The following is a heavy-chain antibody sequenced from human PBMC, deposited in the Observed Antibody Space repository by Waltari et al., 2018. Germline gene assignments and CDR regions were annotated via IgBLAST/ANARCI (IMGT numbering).Heavy chain of an antibody. CDR2: ISSSSSTI. V-gene: IGHV3-48*04. Sequence: EVQLVESGGGLVQPGGSLRLSCAASGFTFSSYRMNWVRQAPGKGLACVSYISSSSSTIYYADSVKGRFTISRDNAKNSLYLQMNSLRAEDTAVYYCARGRDSSGFGYWGQGTLVTVSS. CDR3: ARGRDSSGFGY. J-gene: IGHJ4*02. CDR1: GFTFSSYR. D-gene: IGHD3-22*01.